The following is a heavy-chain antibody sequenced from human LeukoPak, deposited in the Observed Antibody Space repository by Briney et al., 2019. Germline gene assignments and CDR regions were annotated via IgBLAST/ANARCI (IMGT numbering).Heavy chain of an antibody. Sequence: SETLSLTCTVSGGSISSGGYYWSWIRQPPGKGLEWIGYIYHSGSTYYNPSLKSRVTISVDRSKNQFSLKLSSVTAADTAVYYCASRPFSHYFDYWGQGTLVTVSS. J-gene: IGHJ4*02. CDR2: IYHSGST. CDR1: GGSISSGGYY. V-gene: IGHV4-30-2*01. CDR3: ASRPFSHYFDY.